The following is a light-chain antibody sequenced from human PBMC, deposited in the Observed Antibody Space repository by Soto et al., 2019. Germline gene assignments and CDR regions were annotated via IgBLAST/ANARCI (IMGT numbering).Light chain of an antibody. CDR3: QQYNSYLWT. Sequence: DIQMTQSPSTLSASVGDRVTITCRASQSISSWLAWYQQKPGKAPKLLIYDASSLESGVPSRFSGSGSGTEFTLTISSLQPDDFATYYCQQYNSYLWTFGQGTKWKSN. V-gene: IGKV1-5*01. CDR1: QSISSW. J-gene: IGKJ1*01. CDR2: DAS.